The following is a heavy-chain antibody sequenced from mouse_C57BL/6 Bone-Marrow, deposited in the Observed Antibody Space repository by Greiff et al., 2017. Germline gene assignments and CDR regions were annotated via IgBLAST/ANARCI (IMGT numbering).Heavy chain of an antibody. CDR3: ATIYYDYDRFAY. D-gene: IGHD2-4*01. CDR2: ISYDGSN. V-gene: IGHV3-6*01. J-gene: IGHJ3*01. CDR1: GYSITSGYY. Sequence: EVKLMESRPCLVKPSQSLSLTCSVTGYSITSGYYWNWIRQCPGNKLEWMGYISYDGSNNYNPSLKNRISITRDTSKNQFFLKLNSVTTEDTATYYCATIYYDYDRFAYCSQGTLVTVSA.